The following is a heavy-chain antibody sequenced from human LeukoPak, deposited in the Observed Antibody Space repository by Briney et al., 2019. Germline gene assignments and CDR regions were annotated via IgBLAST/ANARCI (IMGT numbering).Heavy chain of an antibody. J-gene: IGHJ6*03. D-gene: IGHD3-10*01. CDR3: ATLRITMVRGVTNYYMDV. CDR1: GGSISSSSYY. V-gene: IGHV4-39*07. Sequence: SETLSLTCTVSGGSISSSSYYWGWIRQPPGKGLEWIGSIYYSGSTYYNPSLKSRVTISVDTSKNQFSLKLSSVTAADTAVYYCATLRITMVRGVTNYYMDVWGKGTTVTISS. CDR2: IYYSGST.